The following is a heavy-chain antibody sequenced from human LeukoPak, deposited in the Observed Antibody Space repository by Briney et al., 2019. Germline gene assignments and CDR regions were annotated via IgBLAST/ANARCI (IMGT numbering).Heavy chain of an antibody. J-gene: IGHJ4*02. CDR3: ATPRITMVQGVHDY. D-gene: IGHD3-10*01. CDR2: ISGSGGST. Sequence: GGSLRLSCAASGFTFSSYAMSWVRQAPGKGLEWVSAISGSGGSTYYADSVKGRFTISRDNAKNSLYLQMNSLRAEDTAVYYCATPRITMVQGVHDYWGQGTLVTVSS. V-gene: IGHV3-23*01. CDR1: GFTFSSYA.